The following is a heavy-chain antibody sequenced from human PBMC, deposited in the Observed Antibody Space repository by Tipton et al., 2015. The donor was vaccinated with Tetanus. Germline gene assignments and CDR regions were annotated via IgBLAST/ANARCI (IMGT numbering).Heavy chain of an antibody. V-gene: IGHV4-31*11. CDR1: GGSISTDSPF. D-gene: IGHD1-1*01. CDR2: ISSRGST. J-gene: IGHJ5*02. CDR3: ARGGDNLTFQRPTGRWFDP. Sequence: TLSLTCAVSGGSISTDSPFWGWIRQHPGKGLESIGCISSRGSTYYNPSLTSRVSISVDTSKNQFSLKLTSVTAADTAIYYCARGGDNLTFQRPTGRWFDPWGHGTLVTVSS.